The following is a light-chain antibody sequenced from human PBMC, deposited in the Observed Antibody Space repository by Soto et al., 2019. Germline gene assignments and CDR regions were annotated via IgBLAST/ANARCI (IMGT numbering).Light chain of an antibody. CDR3: QSYDSSLSGYVV. J-gene: IGLJ2*01. V-gene: IGLV1-40*01. Sequence: QTVVTQPPSVSGAPGQRVTISCTGSSSNIGAGYDVHWYQQLPGTAPKLLIYGNSNRPSGVPDRFSGSKSGTSASLAITGLQAEGEADYYCQSYDSSLSGYVVFGGGTKLTVL. CDR2: GNS. CDR1: SSNIGAGYD.